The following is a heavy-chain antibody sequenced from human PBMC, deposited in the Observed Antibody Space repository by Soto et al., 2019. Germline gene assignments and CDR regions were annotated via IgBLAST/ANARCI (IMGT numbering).Heavy chain of an antibody. CDR1: GDSIRSYF. CDR3: ARILMNYYRLDY. D-gene: IGHD3-10*01. V-gene: IGHV4-59*08. Sequence: PSETLSLTCNVSGDSIRSYFWSWIRQPPGKGLEWIGHIHYSGSTNYNPSLKSRAGISVDSSKSQVSLKLTSVTAADTAVYFCARILMNYYRLDYWGQGALVTVSS. CDR2: IHYSGST. J-gene: IGHJ4*02.